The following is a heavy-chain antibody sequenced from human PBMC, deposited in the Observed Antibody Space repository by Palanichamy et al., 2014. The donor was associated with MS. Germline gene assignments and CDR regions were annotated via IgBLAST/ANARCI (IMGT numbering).Heavy chain of an antibody. D-gene: IGHD2-2*01. V-gene: IGHV3-48*04. CDR1: GFTFSSYS. J-gene: IGHJ6*02. Sequence: EVQLVESGGGLVQPGGSLRLSCAASGFTFSSYSMNWVRQAPGKGLEWVSYISSSSGTIYHADSVKGRITISRDNAKNSLYLQMNSLRAEDTAVYYCAREVGMDYGMDVWGQGTTVTVSS. CDR2: ISSSSGTI. CDR3: AREVGMDYGMDV.